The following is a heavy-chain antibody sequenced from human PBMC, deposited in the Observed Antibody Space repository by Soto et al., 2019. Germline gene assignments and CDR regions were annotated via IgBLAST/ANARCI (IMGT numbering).Heavy chain of an antibody. D-gene: IGHD3-22*01. CDR3: ARDEVDYYDSSGPPSGP. V-gene: IGHV1-46*01. CDR1: GYTFTSYY. Sequence: GASVKVSCKASGYTFTSYYMHWVRQAPGQGLEWMGIINPSGGSTSYAQKFQGRVTMTRDTSTSTVYMELSSLRSEDTAVYYCARDEVDYYDSSGPPSGPWGQGTLVTVSS. CDR2: INPSGGST. J-gene: IGHJ5*02.